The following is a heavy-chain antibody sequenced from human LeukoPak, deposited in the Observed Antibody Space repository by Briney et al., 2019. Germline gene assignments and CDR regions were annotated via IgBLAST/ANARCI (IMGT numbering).Heavy chain of an antibody. J-gene: IGHJ4*02. V-gene: IGHV1-2*02. CDR1: GYTFTGYY. D-gene: IGHD5-18*01. Sequence: ASVKVSCKASGYTFTGYYMHWVRQAPGQGVEWMGWINPNSGGTNYAQKFQGRVTITADKSTSTAYMELSSLRSEDTAVYYCARDPPEGYSYGSGDYWGQGTLVTVSS. CDR2: INPNSGGT. CDR3: ARDPPEGYSYGSGDY.